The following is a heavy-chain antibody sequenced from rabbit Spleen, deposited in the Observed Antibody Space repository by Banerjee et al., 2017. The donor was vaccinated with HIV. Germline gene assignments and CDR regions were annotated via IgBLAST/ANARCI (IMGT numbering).Heavy chain of an antibody. J-gene: IGHJ4*01. CDR3: ARDAGRGDYIDGVFNL. V-gene: IGHV1S40*01. D-gene: IGHD8-1*01. CDR1: GFSFSSYYW. Sequence: QSLEESGGDLVKPGASLTLTCTASGFSFSSYYWICWVRQAPGKGPEWIACIYTGNSKTYYANWAKGRFTISKTSSTTVTLQMTSLTVADTATYFCARDAGRGDYIDGVFNLWGQGTLVTVS. CDR2: IYTGNSKT.